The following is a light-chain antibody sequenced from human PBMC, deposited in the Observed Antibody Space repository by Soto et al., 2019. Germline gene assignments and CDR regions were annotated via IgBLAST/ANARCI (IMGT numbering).Light chain of an antibody. CDR2: EVF. Sequence: QSALTQPASVSGSPGQSITISCTATSSDVASYNYVSWYQQHPGKAPKLMIFEVFNRPSGISNRFPGSKSGNTASLTISGLQAGDEADYFCSSYTSSSTLYVFGTGTKVTVL. J-gene: IGLJ1*01. CDR3: SSYTSSSTLYV. V-gene: IGLV2-14*01. CDR1: SSDVASYNY.